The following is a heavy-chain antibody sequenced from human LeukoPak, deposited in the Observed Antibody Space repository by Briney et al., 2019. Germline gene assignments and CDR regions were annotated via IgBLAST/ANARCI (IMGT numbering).Heavy chain of an antibody. CDR2: IWFDGSQE. Sequence: GRSLRLSCAASASDFSRHGMHWVRQAPGKGLEWVALIWFDGSQEYYADSVRGRFTVSRDNSNNMVYLQMNSLRDEDTGFYYCARLYGVYLIDYWGRGTLVTVSS. J-gene: IGHJ4*02. CDR1: ASDFSRHG. D-gene: IGHD4-17*01. V-gene: IGHV3-33*01. CDR3: ARLYGVYLIDY.